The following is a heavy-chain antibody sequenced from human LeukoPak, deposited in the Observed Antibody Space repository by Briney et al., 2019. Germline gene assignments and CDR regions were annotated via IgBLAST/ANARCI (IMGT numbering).Heavy chain of an antibody. D-gene: IGHD4-17*01. CDR2: ISYDGSNK. Sequence: GGSLRLSCAASGFTFSSYAMHWVRQAPGKGLEWVAVISYDGSNKYYADSVKGRFTISRDNSKNTLYLQMNSLRAEDTAVYYCARQDYESVEYYFDYRGQGTLVTVSS. CDR3: ARQDYESVEYYFDY. J-gene: IGHJ4*02. CDR1: GFTFSSYA. V-gene: IGHV3-30-3*01.